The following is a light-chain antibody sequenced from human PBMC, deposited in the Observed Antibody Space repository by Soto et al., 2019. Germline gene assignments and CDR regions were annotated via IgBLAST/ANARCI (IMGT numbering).Light chain of an antibody. Sequence: LTQPASVSGSPGQSITISCTGTSSDVGGYNYVSWYQQHPGKAPKLMIYEVSNRPSGVSNRFSGSKSGNTASLTLSGLQAEDEADYYCSSYTSSSTLVFGTGTKVTVL. J-gene: IGLJ1*01. CDR2: EVS. V-gene: IGLV2-14*01. CDR1: SSDVGGYNY. CDR3: SSYTSSSTLV.